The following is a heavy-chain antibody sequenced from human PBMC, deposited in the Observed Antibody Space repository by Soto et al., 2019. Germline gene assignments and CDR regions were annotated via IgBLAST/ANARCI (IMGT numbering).Heavy chain of an antibody. Sequence: QVQLVQSGAEVKTPGASVKVSCKASGYIFASYDMNWVRQAPGQGLEWMGWMNPNSNNTGYAQKFQGRLTMTRDIALSIAHMELSSLRNEDTAVYYCARSDGYHFNWLDSWGQGTLVTVSA. V-gene: IGHV1-8*01. D-gene: IGHD2-21*01. J-gene: IGHJ5*01. CDR2: MNPNSNNT. CDR1: GYIFASYD. CDR3: ARSDGYHFNWLDS.